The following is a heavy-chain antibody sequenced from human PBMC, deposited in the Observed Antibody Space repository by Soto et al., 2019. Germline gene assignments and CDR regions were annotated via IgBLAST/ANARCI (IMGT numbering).Heavy chain of an antibody. J-gene: IGHJ3*02. CDR1: GGSISSYY. Sequence: PGETLSLPSTVCGGSISSYYWSGMRQPPGKGLEWIGYLYYSGSTNYSPSLKSRVTISVDTSKNQFSLKLSPVTAADTAVYYCARAAAGKGGGFDIWGQGTMVT. D-gene: IGHD6-13*01. CDR3: ARAAAGKGGGFDI. CDR2: LYYSGST. V-gene: IGHV4-59*01.